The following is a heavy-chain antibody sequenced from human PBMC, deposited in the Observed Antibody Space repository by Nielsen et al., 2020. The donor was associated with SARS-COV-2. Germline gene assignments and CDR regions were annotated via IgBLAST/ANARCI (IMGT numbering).Heavy chain of an antibody. CDR3: AKGGWPQASTSLVLLWFGEPPPQV. Sequence: GGSLRLSCAASGFTFSSYGMHWVRQAPGKGLEWVAVISYDGSNKYYADSVKGRFTISRDNSKNTLYLQMNSLRAEDTAVYYCAKGGWPQASTSLVLLWFGEPPPQVWGQGTLVTVSS. V-gene: IGHV3-30*18. CDR2: ISYDGSNK. D-gene: IGHD3-10*01. CDR1: GFTFSSYG. J-gene: IGHJ4*02.